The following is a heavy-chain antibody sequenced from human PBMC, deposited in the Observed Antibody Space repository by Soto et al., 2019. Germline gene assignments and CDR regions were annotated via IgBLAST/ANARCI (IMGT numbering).Heavy chain of an antibody. V-gene: IGHV1-69*16. Sequence: SSRASGGIFVSNTFIWLRQAPGQGLQWMGRVIHGLGATTYAQNVKVRVTITRDESPTTVYIEMNSLRSEDTAVYYCERPDSADYWYVYLCGRGTLVTVAS. J-gene: IGHJ2*01. D-gene: IGHD4-17*01. CDR1: GGIFVSNT. CDR2: VIHGLGAT. CDR3: ERPDSADYWYVYL.